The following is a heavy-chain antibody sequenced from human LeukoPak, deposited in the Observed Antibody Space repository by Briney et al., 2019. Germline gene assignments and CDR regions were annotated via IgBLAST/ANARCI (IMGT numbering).Heavy chain of an antibody. V-gene: IGHV1-69*04. CDR3: ARDVWSYSLYYYYYGMDV. J-gene: IGHJ6*02. Sequence: ASVKVSCKASGGTFSSYAISWVRQAPGQGLEWMGRIIPILGIANYAQKFQGRVTITADKSTSTAYMELSSLRSEDTAVYYCARDVWSYSLYYYYYGMDVWGQGTTVTVSS. D-gene: IGHD1-26*01. CDR1: GGTFSSYA. CDR2: IIPILGIA.